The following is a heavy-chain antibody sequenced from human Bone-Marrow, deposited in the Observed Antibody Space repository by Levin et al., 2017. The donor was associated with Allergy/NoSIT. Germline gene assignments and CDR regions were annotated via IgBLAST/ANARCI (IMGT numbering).Heavy chain of an antibody. V-gene: IGHV3-21*01. D-gene: IGHD2-2*01. CDR3: ARDPLVPAAMGGVFDY. CDR2: ISSSSSYI. CDR1: GFTFSSYS. Sequence: GGSLRLSCAASGFTFSSYSMNWVRQAPGKGLEWVSSISSSSSYIYYADSVKGRFTISRDNAKNSLYLQMNSLRAEDTAVYYCARDPLVPAAMGGVFDYWGQGTLVTVSS. J-gene: IGHJ4*02.